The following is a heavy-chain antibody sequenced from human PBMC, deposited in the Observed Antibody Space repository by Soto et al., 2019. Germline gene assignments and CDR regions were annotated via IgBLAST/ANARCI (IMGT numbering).Heavy chain of an antibody. Sequence: GGSLRLSCAASGFTFSSYAMSWVRQAPGKGLEWVSAISGSGGSTYYADSVKGRFTISRDNSKKTLYLQMNSLRAEDTAVYYCAKDRFVNYYFDYWGQGTLVTVSS. CDR1: GFTFSSYA. CDR3: AKDRFVNYYFDY. D-gene: IGHD2-15*01. V-gene: IGHV3-23*01. CDR2: ISGSGGST. J-gene: IGHJ4*02.